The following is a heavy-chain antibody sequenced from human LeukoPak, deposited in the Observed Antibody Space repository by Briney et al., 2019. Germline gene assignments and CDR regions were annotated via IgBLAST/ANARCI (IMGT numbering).Heavy chain of an antibody. CDR2: ISYDGRNK. CDR1: GFTFSIYA. J-gene: IGHJ4*02. D-gene: IGHD5-18*01. Sequence: GGSLRLSCAASGFTFSIYAMSWVRQAPGKGLEWVAAISYDGRNKEYVDSVKGRFTISRDNSKNTLYLQMNSLRAEDTAVYYCGKDRGYSHGFDYWGQGTLVTVSS. CDR3: GKDRGYSHGFDY. V-gene: IGHV3-30*18.